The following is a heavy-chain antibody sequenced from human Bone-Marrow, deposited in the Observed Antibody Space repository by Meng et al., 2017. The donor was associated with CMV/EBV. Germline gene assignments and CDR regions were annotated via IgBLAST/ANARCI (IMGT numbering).Heavy chain of an antibody. CDR1: GFTFSSYW. Sequence: GESLKISCAASGFTFSSYWMSWVRQAPGKGLEWVANIKQDGSEKYYVDSVKGRFTISRDNAKNSLYQQMNSLRAEDTTVYYCARDNSITIFGVVIIKELDYWGQGTLVTVSS. CDR3: ARDNSITIFGVVIIKELDY. J-gene: IGHJ4*02. D-gene: IGHD3-3*01. V-gene: IGHV3-7*01. CDR2: IKQDGSEK.